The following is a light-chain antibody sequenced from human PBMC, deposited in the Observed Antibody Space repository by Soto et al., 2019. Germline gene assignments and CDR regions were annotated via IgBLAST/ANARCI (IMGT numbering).Light chain of an antibody. J-gene: IGLJ1*01. CDR1: SSNIGNNY. CDR2: DNS. CDR3: GTWDNSLSAYL. Sequence: VLTQPPSVSAAPGQRVTISCSGSSSNIGNNYVSWYQQLPGTAPKLLIYDNSKRPSGIPDRFSGSKSGTSATLGITGLQTGDEADYYCGTWDNSLSAYLFGTGTKVTVL. V-gene: IGLV1-51*01.